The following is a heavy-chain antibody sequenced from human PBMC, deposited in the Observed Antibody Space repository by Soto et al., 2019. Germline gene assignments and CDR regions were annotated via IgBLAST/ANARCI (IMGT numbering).Heavy chain of an antibody. Sequence: QVQLVQSGAEVKKPGSSVKVSCKASGGTFSSYAISWVRQAPGQGLEWMGGIIPIFGTANYAQKFQGRVTITADESPSTAYTELSSLRTEDRAVYYCARSTYYGSGSSPPLQHWGQGTLVTVSS. CDR2: IIPIFGTA. CDR3: ARSTYYGSGSSPPLQH. D-gene: IGHD3-10*01. V-gene: IGHV1-69*01. J-gene: IGHJ1*01. CDR1: GGTFSSYA.